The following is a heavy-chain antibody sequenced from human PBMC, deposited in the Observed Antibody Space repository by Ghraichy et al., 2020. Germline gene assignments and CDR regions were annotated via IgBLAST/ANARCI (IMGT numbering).Heavy chain of an antibody. CDR1: GFPFNIFA. CDR2: ISSTGDRT. Sequence: GGSLRLSCAASGFPFNIFAMSWVRQAPGKGLEWVSSISSTGDRTYYADSVKGRLTISRDNSNNTLYLQMNSLRADDTAVYFCAKDRAGYYDFWRGNSAGDFDSWGQGTLVTVSS. D-gene: IGHD3-3*01. J-gene: IGHJ4*02. V-gene: IGHV3-23*01. CDR3: AKDRAGYYDFWRGNSAGDFDS.